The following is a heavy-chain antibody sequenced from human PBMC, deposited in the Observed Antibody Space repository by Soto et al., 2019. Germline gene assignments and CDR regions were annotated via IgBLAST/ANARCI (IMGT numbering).Heavy chain of an antibody. Sequence: SQTLSLTCAISGDSVSSNSAAWNWIRQSPSRGLEWLGRTYYRSKWYNDYAVSVKSRVTINPDTSKNQFSLQLNSVTPEDTAVYYCARDVRRVGATTNYYYGMDVWGQGTTVTVPS. D-gene: IGHD1-26*01. CDR1: GDSVSSNSAA. CDR2: TYYRSKWYN. CDR3: ARDVRRVGATTNYYYGMDV. J-gene: IGHJ6*02. V-gene: IGHV6-1*01.